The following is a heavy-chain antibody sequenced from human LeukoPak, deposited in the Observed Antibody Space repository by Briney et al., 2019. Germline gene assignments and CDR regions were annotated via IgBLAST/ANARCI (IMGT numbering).Heavy chain of an antibody. V-gene: IGHV1-46*01. CDR3: ARDRQWELQELSLDY. J-gene: IGHJ4*02. CDR1: GYTFTSYY. D-gene: IGHD1-26*01. CDR2: INPSGGST. Sequence: PLASVKVSCKASGYTFTSYYMHWVRQAPGQGLEWMGIINPSGGSTSYAQKFQGRVTMTRDTSTSTVYMELSSLRSEDTAVYYCARDRQWELQELSLDYWGQGTLVTVSS.